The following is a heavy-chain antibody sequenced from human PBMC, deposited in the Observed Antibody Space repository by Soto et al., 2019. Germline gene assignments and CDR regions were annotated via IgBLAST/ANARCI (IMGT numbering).Heavy chain of an antibody. CDR3: ARGRFDAFDI. CDR2: INHSGST. J-gene: IGHJ3*02. CDR1: GGSFSGYY. Sequence: SETLSLTCAVYGGSFSGYYWSWIRQPPGKGLEWIGEINHSGSTNYNPSLKSRVTISVDTSKNQFSLKLSSVTAADTAVYYCARGRFDAFDIWGQGTMVTVSS. V-gene: IGHV4-34*01.